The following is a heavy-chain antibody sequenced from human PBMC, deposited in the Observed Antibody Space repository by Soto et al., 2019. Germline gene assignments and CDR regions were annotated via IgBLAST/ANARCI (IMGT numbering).Heavy chain of an antibody. V-gene: IGHV3-23*01. CDR2: INSVGRT. Sequence: EVQLLESGGDLVQPGGSLRLSCAASGFTFSSYTMTWVRQAPGKGLEWVSGINSVGRTYYADSVKGRFTISRDDSKNTLYLQIISLRAEDTAVYYCAKDLRPDGVWDFDYWGQGTLVTVSS. J-gene: IGHJ4*02. CDR3: AKDLRPDGVWDFDY. D-gene: IGHD4-17*01. CDR1: GFTFSSYT.